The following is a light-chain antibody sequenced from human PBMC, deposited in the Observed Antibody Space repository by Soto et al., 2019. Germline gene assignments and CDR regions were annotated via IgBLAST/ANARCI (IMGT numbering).Light chain of an antibody. V-gene: IGLV2-14*01. J-gene: IGLJ2*01. CDR3: SSFTSTSTPVV. CDR1: SSDVGDYDF. CDR2: EVS. Sequence: QSALTQPASVSGSPGQSITISCTGSSSDVGDYDFVSWYQQHPGKAPKLIIYEVSDRPSGVSNRFSGSKSGNTASLTISGLHAEDDAHYYCSSFTSTSTPVVFGGGTKVTVL.